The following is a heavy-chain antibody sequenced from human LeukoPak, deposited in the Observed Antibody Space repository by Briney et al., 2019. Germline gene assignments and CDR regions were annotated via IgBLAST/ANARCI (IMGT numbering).Heavy chain of an antibody. CDR3: ARAQTPSSGYYLVTDAFDI. CDR1: GFTFSSYS. J-gene: IGHJ3*02. Sequence: PGGSLRLSCAASGFTFSSYSMNWVRRAPGKGLEWVSSISSSSSYIYYADSVKGRFTISRDNAKNSLYLQMNSLRAEDTAVYYCARAQTPSSGYYLVTDAFDIWGQGTMVTVSS. V-gene: IGHV3-21*01. CDR2: ISSSSSYI. D-gene: IGHD3-22*01.